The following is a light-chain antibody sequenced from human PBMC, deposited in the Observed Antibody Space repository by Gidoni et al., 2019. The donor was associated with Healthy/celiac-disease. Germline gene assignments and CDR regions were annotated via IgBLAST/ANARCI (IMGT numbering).Light chain of an antibody. CDR3: MQDLQTPFT. Sequence: DIVMTQSPLPLPVTPGEPASISCRSSQSLLHSNGYNYLDWYLQKPGQSPQLLIYWGSKRASGVPDRVSGSGSGTDVTLKISRVEAEDVGVYYCMQDLQTPFTFGPGTKVDIK. CDR1: QSLLHSNGYNY. CDR2: WGS. V-gene: IGKV2-28*01. J-gene: IGKJ3*01.